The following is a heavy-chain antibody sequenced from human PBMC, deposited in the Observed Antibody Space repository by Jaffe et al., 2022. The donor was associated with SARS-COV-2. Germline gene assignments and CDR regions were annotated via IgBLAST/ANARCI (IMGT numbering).Heavy chain of an antibody. Sequence: EVQLVESGGGLVQPGGSLRLSCAASGFTFSSYEMNWVRQAPGKGLEWVSYISSSGSTIYYADSVKGRFTISRDNAKNSLYLQMNSLRAEDTAVYYCARGAMKENYFDYWGQGTLVTVSS. V-gene: IGHV3-48*03. CDR3: ARGAMKENYFDY. J-gene: IGHJ4*02. CDR1: GFTFSSYE. D-gene: IGHD2-2*01. CDR2: ISSSGSTI.